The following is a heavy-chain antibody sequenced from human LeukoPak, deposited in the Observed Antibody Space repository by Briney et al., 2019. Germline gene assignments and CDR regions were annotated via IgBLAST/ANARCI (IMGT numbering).Heavy chain of an antibody. D-gene: IGHD2/OR15-2a*01. V-gene: IGHV3-21*01. CDR1: GFTFRSFS. Sequence: GGSLRLSYAPSGFTFRSFSMNWVRQAPGKGLEWVSAIDSSTTRIYYANSVRGRFTISRDNAKNSLDLQMNSLRAEDTAVYYCVRGGTYCDSTCKGADYWGQGTLVAVSA. CDR2: IDSSTTRI. CDR3: VRGGTYCDSTCKGADY. J-gene: IGHJ4*02.